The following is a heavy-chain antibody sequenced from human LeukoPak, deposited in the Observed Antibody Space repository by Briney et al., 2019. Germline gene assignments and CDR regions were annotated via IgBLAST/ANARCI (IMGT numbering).Heavy chain of an antibody. J-gene: IGHJ6*02. V-gene: IGHV1-2*02. CDR2: INPNSGGT. D-gene: IGHD3-10*01. CDR3: ARDKRLYYYGSGFHYGMDV. Sequence: GASVKVSCKASGYTFTGYYMHWVRQAPGQGLEWMGWINPNSGGTNYAQKFQGRVTMTRDTSISTAYMELSRLRSDDTAVYYCARDKRLYYYGSGFHYGMDVWGQGTTVTVSS. CDR1: GYTFTGYY.